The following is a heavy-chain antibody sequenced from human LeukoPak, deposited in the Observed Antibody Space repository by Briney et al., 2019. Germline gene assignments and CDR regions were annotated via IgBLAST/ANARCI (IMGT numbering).Heavy chain of an antibody. CDR2: IYHSGST. Sequence: PSQTLSLTCTVSGYSISSGYYWGWIRQPPGKGLEWIGSIYHSGSTYYNPSLKSRVTISVDTSKNQFSLKLSSVTAADTAVYYCARVSSSGSYYGLFDYWGQGTLVTVSS. CDR3: ARVSSSGSYYGLFDY. J-gene: IGHJ4*02. V-gene: IGHV4-38-2*02. D-gene: IGHD1-26*01. CDR1: GYSISSGYY.